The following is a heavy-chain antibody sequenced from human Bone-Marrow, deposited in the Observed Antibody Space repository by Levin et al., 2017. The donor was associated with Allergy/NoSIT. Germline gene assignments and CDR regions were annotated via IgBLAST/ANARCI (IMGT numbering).Heavy chain of an antibody. CDR3: ARSALGVIPPYYFDY. Sequence: KVSCKGSGSRFTSDWIGWVRQMPGKGLEWMGLIYPGDSDTRYSPSFQGQVTISADRSISTAYLQWSSLKASDTAIYYCARSALGVIPPYYFDYWGQGTLVTVSS. J-gene: IGHJ4*02. CDR2: IYPGDSDT. D-gene: IGHD3-16*01. CDR1: GSRFTSDW. V-gene: IGHV5-51*01.